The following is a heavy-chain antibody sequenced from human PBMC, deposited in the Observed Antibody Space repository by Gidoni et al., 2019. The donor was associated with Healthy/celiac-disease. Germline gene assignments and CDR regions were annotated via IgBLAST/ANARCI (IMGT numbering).Heavy chain of an antibody. D-gene: IGHD3-3*01. J-gene: IGHJ4*02. V-gene: IGHV3-33*01. Sequence: QVQLVESGGGVVQPGRCLRHSCAAAGFTFSSEGMHWVRRAPGKGLEWVAVIWYDGSNKYYADSVKGRFTISRDNSKNTLYLQMNSLRAEDTAVYYCARDFSPGRADYDFWSGYTEIIDYWGQGTLVTVSS. CDR3: ARDFSPGRADYDFWSGYTEIIDY. CDR1: GFTFSSEG. CDR2: IWYDGSNK.